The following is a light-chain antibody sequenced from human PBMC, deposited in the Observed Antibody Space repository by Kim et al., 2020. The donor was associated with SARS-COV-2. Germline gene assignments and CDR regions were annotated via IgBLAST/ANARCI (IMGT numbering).Light chain of an antibody. J-gene: IGLJ3*02. V-gene: IGLV1-44*01. CDR3: AVWDDILSSPV. CDR1: SSNIGKNT. Sequence: GQRVTISCSGSSSNIGKNTVNWFQQFPGMAPKLLISAYDQRPSGIPDRFSGSKSGTSASLVISGLQSEDEADYYCAVWDDILSSPVFGGGTQLTVL. CDR2: AYD.